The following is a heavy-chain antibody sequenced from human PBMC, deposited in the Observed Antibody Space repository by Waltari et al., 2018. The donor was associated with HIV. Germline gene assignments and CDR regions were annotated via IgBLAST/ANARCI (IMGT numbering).Heavy chain of an antibody. J-gene: IGHJ6*02. Sequence: EMQLVESGGGLVKPGGSLRLSCAASGFTFSSFSMNWVRRAPGKGLEWVSSISTASTYIYYGDSVKGRFTISRDNAKNSLYLQMNSLRAEDTAVYFCARSSVPVGPLYGMDVWAQGTTVTVAS. D-gene: IGHD6-19*01. V-gene: IGHV3-21*02. CDR2: ISTASTYI. CDR3: ARSSVPVGPLYGMDV. CDR1: GFTFSSFS.